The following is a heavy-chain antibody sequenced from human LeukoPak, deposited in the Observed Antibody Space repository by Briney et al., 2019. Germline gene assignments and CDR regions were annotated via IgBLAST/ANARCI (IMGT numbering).Heavy chain of an antibody. CDR2: IYDSGST. J-gene: IGHJ3*02. D-gene: IGHD2-15*01. CDR1: GASIRSGDYY. CDR3: ARDCSGGSCYGAFDI. Sequence: SQTLSLTCTVSGASIRSGDYYWSWVRQPPGKGLEWIGYIYDSGSTYYNPSLKSRITISVDTSENRFSLKLSSVTATDTAVYYCARDCSGGSCYGAFDIWGQGTMVTVSS. V-gene: IGHV4-30-4*01.